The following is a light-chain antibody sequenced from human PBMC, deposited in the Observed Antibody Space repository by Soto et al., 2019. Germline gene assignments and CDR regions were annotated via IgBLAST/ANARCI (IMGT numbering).Light chain of an antibody. CDR1: QSIRSHY. CDR3: QQYGSSVT. V-gene: IGKV3-20*01. CDR2: GAH. Sequence: EIELTQSPGTLSLSPGERATLSCRASQSIRSHYLAWYQQKPGQAPRLLISGAHNRAPGIPDRFSGSESGTDFTLRISRLEPEDFAVYYCQQYGSSVTFGQGTKVEIK. J-gene: IGKJ1*01.